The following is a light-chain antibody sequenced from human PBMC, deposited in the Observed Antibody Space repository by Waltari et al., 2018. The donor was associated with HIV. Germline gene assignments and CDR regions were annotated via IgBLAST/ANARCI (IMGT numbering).Light chain of an antibody. V-gene: IGKV1-27*01. CDR2: GAS. CDR1: RDISNA. Sequence: DIQMSQALSSLPASVGDRVTITCRASRDISNALAWYQQKSGEVPKLLIYGASTLRSGVSSRFRGSGSGTEFTLTINGLQSEDVGSYYCQNYDSAPVAFGQGTRLEI. J-gene: IGKJ5*01. CDR3: QNYDSAPVA.